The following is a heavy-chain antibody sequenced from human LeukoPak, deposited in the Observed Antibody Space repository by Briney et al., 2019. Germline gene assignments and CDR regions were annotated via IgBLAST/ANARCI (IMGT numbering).Heavy chain of an antibody. D-gene: IGHD3-16*01. CDR2: ISSNGGST. V-gene: IGHV3-64D*09. Sequence: GGSLRLSCSASGFNFSSYTMHWVRQAPGKGLEYVSAISSNGGSTYYADSVKGRFTISRDNSKNTLSLQMNSLRAEDTALYYCVKSPFGFYSYGMDVWGQGTTVTVSS. J-gene: IGHJ6*02. CDR1: GFNFSSYT. CDR3: VKSPFGFYSYGMDV.